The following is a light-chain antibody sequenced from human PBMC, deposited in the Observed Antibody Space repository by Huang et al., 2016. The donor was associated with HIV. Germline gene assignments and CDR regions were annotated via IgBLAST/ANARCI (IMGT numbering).Light chain of an antibody. CDR1: QSVLNTDNNMDY. CDR3: QQYYDTPLT. J-gene: IGKJ3*01. Sequence: DIVMTQSPESLAVSLGERATINCRSTQSVLNTDNNMDYLAWYQQKPGQRTRLLISWASTREAGVPDRFRGSGSGTDFTLTISNLQAEDVAVYFCQQYYDTPLTFGPGTKVDIK. CDR2: WAS. V-gene: IGKV4-1*01.